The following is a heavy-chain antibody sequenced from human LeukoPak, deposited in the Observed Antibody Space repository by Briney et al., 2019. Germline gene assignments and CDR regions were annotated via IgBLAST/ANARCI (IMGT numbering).Heavy chain of an antibody. CDR3: ATMSSGYYMY. J-gene: IGHJ4*02. D-gene: IGHD3-3*01. V-gene: IGHV1-2*02. CDR2: ISPNSGGA. CDR1: GYTFTDYY. Sequence: GASVKVSCKASGYTFTDYYMHWVRQAPGQGLEWMGWISPNSGGAKYAQKFQGRVTMTRDTSISTAYMELSGLRSDDTAVYYCATMSSGYYMYWGQGTLVTVSS.